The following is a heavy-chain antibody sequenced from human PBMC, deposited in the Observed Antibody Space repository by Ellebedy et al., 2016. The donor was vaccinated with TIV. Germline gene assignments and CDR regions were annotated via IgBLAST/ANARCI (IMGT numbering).Heavy chain of an antibody. CDR3: ARWAMVRGVN. CDR2: IWYDGSKT. V-gene: IGHV3-33*01. CDR1: GFAFSSYG. D-gene: IGHD3-10*01. J-gene: IGHJ4*02. Sequence: GESLKISCVASGFAFSSYGMHWVRQAPGKGLELVAGIWYDGSKTYYADSVKGRFTISRDDPKNTVYLQMNSLRAEDTAVYYCARWAMVRGVNWGQGTLVTVSS.